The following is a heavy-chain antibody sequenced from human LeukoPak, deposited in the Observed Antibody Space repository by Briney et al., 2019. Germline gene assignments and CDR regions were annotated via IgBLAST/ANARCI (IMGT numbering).Heavy chain of an antibody. V-gene: IGHV1-46*01. CDR2: INPSGGGT. Sequence: ASVKVSCKASGYTFTSYYMHWVRQAPGQGLEWMGIINPSGGGTSYAQKFQGRVTMTRDMSTSTVYMELSSLRSEDTAVYYCATDHGEGILTGSGGFDYWGQGTLVTVSS. CDR1: GYTFTSYY. CDR3: ATDHGEGILTGSGGFDY. J-gene: IGHJ4*02. D-gene: IGHD3-9*01.